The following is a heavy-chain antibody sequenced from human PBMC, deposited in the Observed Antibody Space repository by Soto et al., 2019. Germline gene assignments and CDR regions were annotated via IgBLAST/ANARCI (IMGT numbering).Heavy chain of an antibody. CDR1: GFTFTGYY. CDR3: ASSLYYSSSFDY. Sequence: GASVKVSCKASGFTFTGYYIHWVRQAPGQGLEWMGWINPNSGGTSYAQNFQGRVTMTRDTSISTAYMELSRLRSDDTAVYYCASSLYYSSSFDYWGQGPLVTVSS. J-gene: IGHJ4*02. D-gene: IGHD6-13*01. V-gene: IGHV1-2*02. CDR2: INPNSGGT.